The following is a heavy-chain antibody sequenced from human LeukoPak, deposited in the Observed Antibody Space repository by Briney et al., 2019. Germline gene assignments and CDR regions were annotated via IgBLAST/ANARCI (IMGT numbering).Heavy chain of an antibody. D-gene: IGHD3-10*01. CDR2: IYYSGST. CDR1: GGSISSGGYY. J-gene: IGHJ4*02. CDR3: AREETYGSGSYVDY. Sequence: SQTLAPTCTFSGGSISSGGYYWSWIRQHPGKGLEWIGYIYYSGSTYYNPSLKSRVTISVDTSKNLFSLKLSSVTAADTAVYYCAREETYGSGSYVDYWGQGTLVTVSS. V-gene: IGHV4-31*03.